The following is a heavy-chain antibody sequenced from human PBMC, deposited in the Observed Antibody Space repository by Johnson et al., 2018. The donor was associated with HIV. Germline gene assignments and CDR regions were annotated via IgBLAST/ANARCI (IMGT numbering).Heavy chain of an antibody. Sequence: VQLVESGGGVVQPGRSLRLSCAASGFTVSSNYMSWVRQAPGKGLEWVSVIYSGGSTYYADSVTGRFTISRDNSKNTLYLQMNSLRAEDTAVYYCARQGWLQLAHAFDIWGQGTMVTVSS. CDR2: IYSGGST. V-gene: IGHV3-66*02. J-gene: IGHJ3*02. CDR3: ARQGWLQLAHAFDI. CDR1: GFTVSSNY. D-gene: IGHD5-24*01.